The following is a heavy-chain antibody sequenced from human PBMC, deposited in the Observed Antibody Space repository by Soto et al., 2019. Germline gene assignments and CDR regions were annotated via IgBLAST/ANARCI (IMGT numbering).Heavy chain of an antibody. CDR2: IIPIFGKA. V-gene: IGHV1-69*13. Sequence: SVKVSCTASGGAFSRYAMSWVRQAPGQGLEWMGGIIPIFGKANYSQKSQGRVTITAEESTSTAYMELGILRSLDTAVYYCDIRSRRGFDYYGMDVWGQGTTVTVSS. D-gene: IGHD3-10*01. CDR3: DIRSRRGFDYYGMDV. J-gene: IGHJ6*02. CDR1: GGAFSRYA.